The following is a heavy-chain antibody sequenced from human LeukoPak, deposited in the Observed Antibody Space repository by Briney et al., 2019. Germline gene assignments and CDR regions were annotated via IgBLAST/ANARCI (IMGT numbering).Heavy chain of an antibody. D-gene: IGHD3-22*01. J-gene: IGHJ5*02. Sequence: ASVKVSCKASGYTFTSYGISWVRQAPGQGLEWMGWISAYNGNTSYAQKLQGRVTMTTDTSTSTAYMELRSLRSDDTAVYYCAISYDSSGYYYLWFDPWGQGTLVTVSS. CDR1: GYTFTSYG. V-gene: IGHV1-18*01. CDR2: ISAYNGNT. CDR3: AISYDSSGYYYLWFDP.